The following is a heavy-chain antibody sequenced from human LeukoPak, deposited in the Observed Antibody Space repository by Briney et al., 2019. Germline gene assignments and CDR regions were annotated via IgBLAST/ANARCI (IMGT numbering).Heavy chain of an antibody. CDR3: ATGGRFFDY. CDR2: ISYSGST. Sequence: NPSETLSLTCTVSGGSISSHYCSWIRQPPGKGLEWIGFISYSGSTNYNPSLKSRITISVDTSKNQFSLKLSSVTAAGTAVYYCATGGRFFDYWGQGTLVTVSS. CDR1: GGSISSHY. V-gene: IGHV4-59*08. J-gene: IGHJ4*02. D-gene: IGHD3-16*01.